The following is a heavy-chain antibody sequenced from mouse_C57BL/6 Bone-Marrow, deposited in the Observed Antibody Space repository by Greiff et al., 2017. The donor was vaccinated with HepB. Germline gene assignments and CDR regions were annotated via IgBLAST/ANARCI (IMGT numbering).Heavy chain of an antibody. CDR3: TIQYGSSYVWFAY. J-gene: IGHJ3*01. CDR2: IYPGNSDT. Sequence: VQLQQSGTVLARPGASVKMSCKTSGYTFTSYWMHWVKQRPGQGLEWIGAIYPGNSDTSYNQTFKGKAKLTAVTSASTAYMELSSLTNEDSAVYYCTIQYGSSYVWFAYWGQGTLVTVSA. V-gene: IGHV1-5*01. D-gene: IGHD1-1*01. CDR1: GYTFTSYW.